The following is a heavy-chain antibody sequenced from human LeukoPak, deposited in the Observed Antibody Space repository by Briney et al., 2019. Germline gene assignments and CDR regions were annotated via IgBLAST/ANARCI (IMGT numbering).Heavy chain of an antibody. CDR1: GFSFGSYA. CDR3: AGGITIFGVVTSDY. Sequence: PGGSLRLSCAASGFSFGSYAMSWVRQAAGKGLEWVSEICGSVSGSGDCTHYADSVKGRFTISRDNAKNSLYLQMNSLRAEDTAVYYCAGGITIFGVVTSDYWGQGTLVTVSS. D-gene: IGHD3-3*01. CDR2: ICGSVSGSGDCT. V-gene: IGHV3-23*01. J-gene: IGHJ4*02.